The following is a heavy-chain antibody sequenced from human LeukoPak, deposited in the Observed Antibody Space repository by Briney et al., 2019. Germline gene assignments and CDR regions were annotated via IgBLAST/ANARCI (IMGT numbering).Heavy chain of an antibody. CDR3: ARGRVGGSYYYYGMDV. J-gene: IGHJ6*02. CDR2: INHSGST. CDR1: GGSFSGYY. V-gene: IGHV4-34*01. Sequence: KPSETLSLTCAVYGGSFSGYYWSWIRQPPGKGLEWIGEINHSGSTNYNPSLKSRVTISVDTSKNQFSLKLSSVTAADTAAYYCARGRVGGSYYYYGMDVWGQGTTVTVSS. D-gene: IGHD1-26*01.